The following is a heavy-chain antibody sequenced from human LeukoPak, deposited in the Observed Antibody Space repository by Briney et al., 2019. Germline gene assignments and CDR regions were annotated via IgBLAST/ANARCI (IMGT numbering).Heavy chain of an antibody. J-gene: IGHJ5*02. Sequence: SETLSLTCTVSGGSISSYYWSWIRQPPGKGLEWIGYIYYSGSTNYNPSLKSRVTISVDTSENQFSLKLSSVTAADTAVYYCARGIVVVVAATWELWFDPWGQGTLVTVSS. CDR2: IYYSGST. D-gene: IGHD2-15*01. CDR1: GGSISSYY. CDR3: ARGIVVVVAATWELWFDP. V-gene: IGHV4-59*01.